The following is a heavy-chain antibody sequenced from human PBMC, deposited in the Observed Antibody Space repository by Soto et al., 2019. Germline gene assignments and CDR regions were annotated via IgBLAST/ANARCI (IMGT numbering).Heavy chain of an antibody. CDR3: ARDRVEMATITSYGFDY. V-gene: IGHV1-69*06. Sequence: ASVKVSCKASGGTFSSYAISWVRQAPGQGLEWMGGIIPIFGTANYAQKFQGRVTITADKSTSTAYMELSSLRSEDTAVYYCARDRVEMATITSYGFDYWGQGTLVTVSS. J-gene: IGHJ4*02. CDR1: GGTFSSYA. D-gene: IGHD5-12*01. CDR2: IIPIFGTA.